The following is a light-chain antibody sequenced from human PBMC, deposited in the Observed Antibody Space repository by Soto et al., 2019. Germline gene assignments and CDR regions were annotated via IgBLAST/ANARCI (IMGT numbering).Light chain of an antibody. CDR1: SSNIGSNT. Sequence: QSVLTQPPSASRTPVQRVTISCSGSSSNIGSNTVNWYQQLPGTAPKLLIYSNNQRPSGVPDRFSGSKSGTSASLAISGLQSEDEADYYCAAWDDSLNGPVFGTGTKVTVL. CDR3: AAWDDSLNGPV. V-gene: IGLV1-44*01. J-gene: IGLJ1*01. CDR2: SNN.